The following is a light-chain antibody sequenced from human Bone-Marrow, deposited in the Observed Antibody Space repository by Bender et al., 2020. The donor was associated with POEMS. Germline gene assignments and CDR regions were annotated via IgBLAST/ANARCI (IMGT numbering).Light chain of an antibody. CDR3: TSYTSSTTVV. CDR2: SDN. J-gene: IGLJ2*01. Sequence: QSVVTQPPSASGTPGQRVTISCSGSSSNVGSNGVNWYQQLPGTAPKLLIYSDNQRPSGVPDRFSGSGSGTSASLAISGLQSEDEADYYCTSYTSSTTVVFGGGTKLTVL. CDR1: SSNVGSNG. V-gene: IGLV1-44*01.